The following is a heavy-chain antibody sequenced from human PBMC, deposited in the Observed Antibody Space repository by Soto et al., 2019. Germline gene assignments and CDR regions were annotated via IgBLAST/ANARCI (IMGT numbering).Heavy chain of an antibody. Sequence: ASVKVSCKASGFTFTSSAVQWVRQARGQRREWIGWIVVGSGNTNYAQKFQERVTITRDMSTSTAYMELSSLRSEDTAVYYCAVGYSDYDFAVAGGYYYGMDVWGQGXTVTVSS. V-gene: IGHV1-58*01. CDR2: IVVGSGNT. CDR3: AVGYSDYDFAVAGGYYYGMDV. CDR1: GFTFTSSA. D-gene: IGHD5-12*01. J-gene: IGHJ6*02.